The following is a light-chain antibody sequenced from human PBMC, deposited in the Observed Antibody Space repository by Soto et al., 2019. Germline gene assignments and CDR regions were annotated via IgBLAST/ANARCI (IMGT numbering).Light chain of an antibody. CDR3: QQYNNWPPLT. CDR1: QFIGSN. V-gene: IGKV3-15*01. J-gene: IGKJ4*01. CDR2: DAS. Sequence: MTQSPVTLSVSPGERATLSCRASQFIGSNLAWYQQKPAQPPRLLIYDASTRATGIPARFSGSGSGTECTLTISSLQSEDFAVYYCQQYNNWPPLTFGGGTKVDIK.